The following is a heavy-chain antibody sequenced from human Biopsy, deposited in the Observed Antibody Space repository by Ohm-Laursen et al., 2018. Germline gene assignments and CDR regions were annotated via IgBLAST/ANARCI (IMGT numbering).Heavy chain of an antibody. CDR1: GGSISSSTTYY. V-gene: IGHV4-39*01. CDR2: IYNTETT. Sequence: SDTLSLTCTVSGGSISSSTTYYWAWLRQPPGKGLEWIGSIYNTETTFYNPSLKSRVTTSVDTSTNQFSLKVSSVTAADTALYFCARHPTGFWFDPWGHGTLVTVSS. J-gene: IGHJ5*02. CDR3: ARHPTGFWFDP.